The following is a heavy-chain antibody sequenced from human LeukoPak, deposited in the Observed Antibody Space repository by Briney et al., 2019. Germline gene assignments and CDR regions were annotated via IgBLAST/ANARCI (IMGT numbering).Heavy chain of an antibody. Sequence: NASETLSLTCSVSGDSITSYYWSWIRKSPRQGLEWIGNIYYSGSTNYNPSLRSRVTISVDLSKNHFSLRLASVTAADTAVYYCARHRSGGGYDGTIGYYHASTQYSHMDVWGKGATVVVSS. D-gene: IGHD2-2*03. J-gene: IGHJ6*03. V-gene: IGHV4-59*08. CDR1: GDSITSYY. CDR3: ARHRSGGGYDGTIGYYHASTQYSHMDV. CDR2: IYYSGST.